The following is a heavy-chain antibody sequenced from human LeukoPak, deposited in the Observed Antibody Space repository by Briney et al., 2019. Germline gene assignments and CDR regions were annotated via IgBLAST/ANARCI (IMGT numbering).Heavy chain of an antibody. CDR1: GYSISSDYY. Sequence: SETLSLTCTFSGYSISSDYYWGWIRQPPGGWLEWIGPTYHSGSTYYNPSLKSRVTISVDTSRNQFSLKLSSVTAADTAVYYCARRGRSGWYYYYYYMDVWGKGTTVTISS. J-gene: IGHJ6*03. V-gene: IGHV4-38-2*02. CDR3: ARRGRSGWYYYYYYMDV. CDR2: TYHSGST. D-gene: IGHD6-19*01.